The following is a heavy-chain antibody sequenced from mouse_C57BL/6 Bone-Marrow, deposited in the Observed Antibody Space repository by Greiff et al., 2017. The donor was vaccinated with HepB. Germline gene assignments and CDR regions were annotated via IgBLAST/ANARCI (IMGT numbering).Heavy chain of an antibody. CDR3: AIFIYDGYYRGYYAMDY. CDR1: GYTFTSYW. D-gene: IGHD2-3*01. Sequence: QVQLQQPGAELVKPGASVKVSCKASGYTFTSYWMHWVKQRPGQGLEWIGRIHPSDSDTNYNQKFKGKATLTVDKSSSTAYMQLSSLTSEDSAVYYCAIFIYDGYYRGYYAMDYWGQGTSVTVSS. J-gene: IGHJ4*01. V-gene: IGHV1-74*01. CDR2: IHPSDSDT.